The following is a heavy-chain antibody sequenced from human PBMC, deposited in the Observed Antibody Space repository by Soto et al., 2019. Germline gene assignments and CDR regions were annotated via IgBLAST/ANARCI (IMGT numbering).Heavy chain of an antibody. D-gene: IGHD2-2*01. V-gene: IGHV1-24*01. J-gene: IGHJ5*02. Sequence: ASVKVSCKVSGSTLTELSMHCVRHSPGKGLELMGGFDPEDGETIYAQKFQGRVTMTEDTSTDTAYMELSSLRSEDTAVYYCATRSLGYCSSTSCPDNWFDPWGQGTLVTVSA. CDR3: ATRSLGYCSSTSCPDNWFDP. CDR1: GSTLTELS. CDR2: FDPEDGET.